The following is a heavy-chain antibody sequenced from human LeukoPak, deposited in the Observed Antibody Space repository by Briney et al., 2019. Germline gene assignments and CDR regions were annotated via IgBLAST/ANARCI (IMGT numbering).Heavy chain of an antibody. Sequence: SQTLSLTCAVSGGSISSGGYSWSWIRQPPGKGLEWIGYIYHSGSTYYNPSLKSRVTISVDRSKNQFSLKLSSVTAADTAVYYCAKPLSPSRPPHFYFDYWGQGTLVTVSS. CDR2: IYHSGST. CDR3: AKPLSPSRPPHFYFDY. CDR1: GGSISSGGYS. V-gene: IGHV4-30-2*01. D-gene: IGHD2/OR15-2a*01. J-gene: IGHJ4*02.